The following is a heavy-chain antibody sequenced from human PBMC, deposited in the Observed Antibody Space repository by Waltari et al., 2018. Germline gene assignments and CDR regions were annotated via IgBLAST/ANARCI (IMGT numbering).Heavy chain of an antibody. D-gene: IGHD7-27*01. Sequence: EVHLVESGGCLVQPGGSLRLSCAASGFTFTADWMSWVRQAPGKGPEWVANIHKDGSEKNYVDYVKGRFTISRDNAKDSVYLQMNSLRADDTAMYYCVRDHWGPDYWGQGTLVTVSS. CDR2: IHKDGSEK. CDR1: GFTFTADW. J-gene: IGHJ4*02. CDR3: VRDHWGPDY. V-gene: IGHV3-7*01.